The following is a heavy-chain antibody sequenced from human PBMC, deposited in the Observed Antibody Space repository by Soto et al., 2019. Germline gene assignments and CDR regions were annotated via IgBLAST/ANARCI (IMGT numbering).Heavy chain of an antibody. D-gene: IGHD1-26*01. J-gene: IGHJ4*02. V-gene: IGHV4-39*01. CDR2: IYYSGST. Sequence: QLQLQESGPGLVKPSETLSLTCTVSGGSISSSSYYWGWIRQPPGKGLEWIGSIYYSGSTYYNPSLKSRVTXSXDPXKNQFSLKLSSLTAADTAVYYCARPSGSYLYYFDYWGQGTLVTVSS. CDR3: ARPSGSYLYYFDY. CDR1: GGSISSSSYY.